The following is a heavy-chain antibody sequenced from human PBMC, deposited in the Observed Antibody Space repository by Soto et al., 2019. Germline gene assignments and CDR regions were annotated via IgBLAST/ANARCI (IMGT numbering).Heavy chain of an antibody. Sequence: EVQLVESGGGLIQPGGSLRLSCAASGFTFSSNDMNWLRQAPGKGLEWVSLIYSGGSTYYADSVKGRFTISRDNSKNTLYLPMSSLRAKDTAVYYCATRPLLPGAPWGQGTMVTVSS. V-gene: IGHV3-53*01. J-gene: IGHJ3*01. CDR1: GFTFSSND. D-gene: IGHD3-22*01. CDR3: ATRPLLPGAP. CDR2: IYSGGST.